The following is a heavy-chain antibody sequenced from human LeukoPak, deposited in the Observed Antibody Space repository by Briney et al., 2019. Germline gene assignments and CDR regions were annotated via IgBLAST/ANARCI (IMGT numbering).Heavy chain of an antibody. Sequence: GGSLRLSCAASGFTFSSYGMHWVRQAPVKGLEWVAVISYDGSNKYYADYVKGRFTISRDNSKNTLYLQMNSLRAEDTAVYYCATQWPDYWGQGTLVTVSS. V-gene: IGHV3-30*03. CDR1: GFTFSSYG. D-gene: IGHD6-19*01. CDR2: ISYDGSNK. J-gene: IGHJ4*02. CDR3: ATQWPDY.